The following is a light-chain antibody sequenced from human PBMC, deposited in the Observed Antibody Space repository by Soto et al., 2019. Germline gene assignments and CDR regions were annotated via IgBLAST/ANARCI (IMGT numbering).Light chain of an antibody. CDR3: QQYGRSPWT. CDR2: GAS. J-gene: IGKJ1*01. Sequence: EIVLTQSPGTLSLSPGERATLSCRASQSVSSDYLSWYQQKPGQPPRLLIYGASSRATGIPDRFSGSGSGTDFTLTISRLEPEDFAVYFCQQYGRSPWTFGQGTKVDIK. CDR1: QSVSSDY. V-gene: IGKV3-20*01.